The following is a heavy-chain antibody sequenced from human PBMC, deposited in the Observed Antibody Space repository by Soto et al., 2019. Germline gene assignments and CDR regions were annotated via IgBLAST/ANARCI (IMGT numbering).Heavy chain of an antibody. V-gene: IGHV4-34*01. CDR1: GGCFSGYY. Sequence: QVQLQQWGAGLLKPSETLSLTCAVYGGCFSGYYWSWIRQPPGKGLEWIGEINHSGSTNYNPSLKSRVTISVDTSKNQFSLKLSSVTAADTAVYYCARSGQQLLVLVGFDYWGQGTLVTVSS. CDR2: INHSGST. D-gene: IGHD6-13*01. J-gene: IGHJ4*02. CDR3: ARSGQQLLVLVGFDY.